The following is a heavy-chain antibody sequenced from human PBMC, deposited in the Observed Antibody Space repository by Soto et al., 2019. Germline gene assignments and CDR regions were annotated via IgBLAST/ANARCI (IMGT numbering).Heavy chain of an antibody. CDR3: TTAVGYYYDSSGYYLRGYFDY. J-gene: IGHJ4*02. CDR2: IDWDDYK. CDR1: GFSLSTRGMC. Sequence: SGPTLVNPTQTLTLTCTFSGFSLSTRGMCVSWIRQTPGKALEWLARIDWDDYKYYSTSLKTRLTISKDTSKNQVVLTMTNMDPVDTAVYYCTTAVGYYYDSSGYYLRGYFDYWGQGTLVTVSS. V-gene: IGHV2-70*11. D-gene: IGHD3-22*01.